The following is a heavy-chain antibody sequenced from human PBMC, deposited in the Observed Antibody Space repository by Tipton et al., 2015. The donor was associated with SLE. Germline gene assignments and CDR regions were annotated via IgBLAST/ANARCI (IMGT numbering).Heavy chain of an antibody. D-gene: IGHD6-13*01. V-gene: IGHV3-30*03. CDR1: GFTFSSYG. CDR2: ISYDGSNK. CDR3: ARVRYGKQQLVGALDY. J-gene: IGHJ4*02. Sequence: SLRLSCAASGFTFSSYGMHWVRQAPGKGLEWVAVISYDGSNKYYADSVKGRFTISRDNSKNSLYLQMNSLRAEDTAVYYCARVRYGKQQLVGALDYWGQGTLVTVSS.